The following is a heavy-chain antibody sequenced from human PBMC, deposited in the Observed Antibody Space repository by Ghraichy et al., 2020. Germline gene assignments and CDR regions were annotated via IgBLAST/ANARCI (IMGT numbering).Heavy chain of an antibody. CDR3: AREGAGGVYDYGDFDPPPLFDL. V-gene: IGHV3-69-1*01. CDR1: GFTFSNYS. J-gene: IGHJ4*02. D-gene: IGHD4-17*01. CDR2: ITGGGFI. Sequence: GESLNISCAASGFTFSNYSMNWIRQAPGKGLEWVSSITGGGFIFLADSFKGRFTISRDNAQNSLYLQMSSLRADDSAVYYCAREGAGGVYDYGDFDPPPLFDLWGQGTPITVSS.